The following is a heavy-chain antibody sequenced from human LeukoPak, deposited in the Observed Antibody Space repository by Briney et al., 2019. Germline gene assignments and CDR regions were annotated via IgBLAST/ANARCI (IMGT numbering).Heavy chain of an antibody. Sequence: PGGSLRLSCAASGFTFSGYWMSWVRQAPGKGLEWVANIKQDGSEKYYVDSVKGRFTISRDNAKNSLYLQMNSLRAEDTAVYYCAREDYGYFDYWGQGTLVTVFS. D-gene: IGHD4/OR15-4a*01. J-gene: IGHJ4*02. CDR1: GFTFSGYW. V-gene: IGHV3-7*01. CDR2: IKQDGSEK. CDR3: AREDYGYFDY.